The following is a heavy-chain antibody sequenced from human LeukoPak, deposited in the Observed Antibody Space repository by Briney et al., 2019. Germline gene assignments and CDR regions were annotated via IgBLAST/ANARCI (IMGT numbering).Heavy chain of an antibody. CDR3: ARGINSGSDTVS. V-gene: IGHV1-8*03. D-gene: IGHD1-26*01. CDR2: MNPNSGNT. CDR1: GYTFTIYD. Sequence: ASVTVSCTASGYTFTIYDINWVRQSTGQGLEWMGWMNPNSGNTGYAQKFQGRVTITRNTSISTAYMELSSLRSEDPAVSYCARGINSGSDTVSWGQEALVT. J-gene: IGHJ4*02.